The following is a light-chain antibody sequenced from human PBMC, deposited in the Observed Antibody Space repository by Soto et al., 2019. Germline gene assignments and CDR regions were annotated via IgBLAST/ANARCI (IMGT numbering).Light chain of an antibody. Sequence: QSVLTQPPSVSGAPGQRVTISCTGSSSNIGAGYDVHWYQQLPGTAPKLLIYGNSNRPSGVPDRFSGSKSGTSASLAITVLQAEDEADYYCQSYDSSLSGWVVFCGGTKLTVL. CDR2: GNS. CDR1: SSNIGAGYD. J-gene: IGLJ2*01. CDR3: QSYDSSLSGWVV. V-gene: IGLV1-40*01.